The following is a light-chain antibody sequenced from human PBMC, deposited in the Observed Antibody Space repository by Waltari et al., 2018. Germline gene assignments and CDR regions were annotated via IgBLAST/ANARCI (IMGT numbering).Light chain of an antibody. V-gene: IGLV2-8*01. CDR1: SSDIGGYKY. CDR2: EVS. CDR3: SSYADTNNLV. Sequence: QSALTQPPSASGSPGQSVTISCTGTSSDIGGYKYVSWYQQHPGKAPKLMIYEVSKRPSGGPDRFSGSKSGNTASLTVSGLQAEDEADYYCSSYADTNNLVFGGGTKLTVL. J-gene: IGLJ2*01.